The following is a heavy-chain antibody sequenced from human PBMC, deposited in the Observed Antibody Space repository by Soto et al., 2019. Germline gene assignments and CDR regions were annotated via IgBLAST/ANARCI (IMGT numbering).Heavy chain of an antibody. D-gene: IGHD5-18*01. CDR1: GFTFSNYA. CDR3: AKMTSGSYGRNYGMDV. J-gene: IGHJ6*02. V-gene: IGHV3-23*01. Sequence: EVQLLESGGGLVQPGGSLRLSYAASGFTFSNYAMSWVRQAPGKGLEWVSALPERGSSPYYADSVKGRFTISRDNSKNSLYLQMNSLRAEDTAVYYCAKMTSGSYGRNYGMDVWGQGTTVTVSS. CDR2: LPERGSSP.